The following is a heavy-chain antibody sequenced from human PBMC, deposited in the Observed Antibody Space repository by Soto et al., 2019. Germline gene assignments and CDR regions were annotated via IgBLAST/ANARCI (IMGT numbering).Heavy chain of an antibody. V-gene: IGHV5-51*01. D-gene: IGHD2-15*01. CDR3: ASTPGPDVAASLEYYYFSGMDV. Sequence: PGESLKISCEASGYSFTSYWIGWVRQMPGKGLEWMGIIHPGDSDTKYSPSFQGQVTISVDKSITTAYLQWSSLKASDTAMYYCASTPGPDVAASLEYYYFSGMDVWGQGTTVTVSS. J-gene: IGHJ6*02. CDR1: GYSFTSYW. CDR2: IHPGDSDT.